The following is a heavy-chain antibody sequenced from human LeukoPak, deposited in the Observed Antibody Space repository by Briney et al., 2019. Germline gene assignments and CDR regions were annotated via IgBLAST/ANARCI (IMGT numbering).Heavy chain of an antibody. D-gene: IGHD1-26*01. J-gene: IGHJ3*02. CDR2: IWYDGSNK. Sequence: GGSLRLSCAASGFTFSSYAMSWVRQAPGKGLEWVAVIWYDGSNKYYADSVKGRFTISRDNSKNTLYLQMNSLRAEDTAVYYCARDGPTTAANAFDIWGQGTMVTVSS. CDR3: ARDGPTTAANAFDI. CDR1: GFTFSSYA. V-gene: IGHV3-33*08.